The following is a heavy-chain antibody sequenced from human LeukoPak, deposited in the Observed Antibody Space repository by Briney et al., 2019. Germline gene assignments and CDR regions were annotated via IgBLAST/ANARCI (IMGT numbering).Heavy chain of an antibody. CDR1: GFSVSSNY. CDR2: TYSGGTT. Sequence: QPGGSLRLSCAASGFSVSSNYMSWVRQAPGKGLEWVSATYSGGTTYYPDSVKDRFTVSRDNSKNTLYLQMNSLRAGDTAVYYCARDTADCSGGSCYHYGMDVWGQGTTVTVSS. D-gene: IGHD2-15*01. J-gene: IGHJ6*02. V-gene: IGHV3-66*01. CDR3: ARDTADCSGGSCYHYGMDV.